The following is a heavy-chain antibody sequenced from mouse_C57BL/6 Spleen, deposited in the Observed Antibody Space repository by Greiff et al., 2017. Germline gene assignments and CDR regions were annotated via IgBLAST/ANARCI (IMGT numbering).Heavy chain of an antibody. CDR2: IDPENGDT. V-gene: IGHV14-4*01. D-gene: IGHD1-1*01. J-gene: IGHJ3*01. Sequence: EVQLQQSGAELVRPGASVKLSCTASGFNIKDDYMHWVKQRPEQGLEWIGWIDPENGDTEYASNFQGKATITADTSSNTAYLQLSSLTSEDTAVYYCTTTPYYGSGGFAYWGQGTLVTVSA. CDR1: GFNIKDDY. CDR3: TTTPYYGSGGFAY.